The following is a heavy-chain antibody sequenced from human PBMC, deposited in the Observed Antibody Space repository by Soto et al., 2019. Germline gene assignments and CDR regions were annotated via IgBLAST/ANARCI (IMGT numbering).Heavy chain of an antibody. CDR1: GGSISSYY. Sequence: SETLYLTCTVSGGSISSYYWSWIRQPPGKGLEWIGYIYYSGSTNYNPSLKSRVTISVDTSKNQFSLKLRSVTAADTAVDYCTRHMDYYDFWSGYYYMDFWGKGTTVTVSS. D-gene: IGHD3-3*01. V-gene: IGHV4-59*08. CDR2: IYYSGST. J-gene: IGHJ6*03. CDR3: TRHMDYYDFWSGYYYMDF.